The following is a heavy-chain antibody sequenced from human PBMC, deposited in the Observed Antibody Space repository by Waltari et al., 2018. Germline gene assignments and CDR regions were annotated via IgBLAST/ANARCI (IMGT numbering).Heavy chain of an antibody. CDR1: GFILSNYW. CDR3: VLYSSSFLGDC. Sequence: EVQTVESGGGLVQQGGSLRLSCAASGFILSNYWMHCVRQAPVKGLVSVSQINTDGTITGYADSVKGRFTISRDNAKNTLFLQMDSLTAEDTAVYYCVLYSSSFLGDCWGQGTLVTVSS. D-gene: IGHD6-13*01. J-gene: IGHJ4*02. CDR2: INTDGTIT. V-gene: IGHV3-74*01.